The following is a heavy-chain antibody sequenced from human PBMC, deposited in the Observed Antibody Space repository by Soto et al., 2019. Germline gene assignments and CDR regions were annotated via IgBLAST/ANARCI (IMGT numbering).Heavy chain of an antibody. J-gene: IGHJ6*02. CDR2: IYPGDSDT. CDR1: GYSFTSYC. V-gene: IGHV5-51*01. CDR3: ARLLFVGSYDYYYDGMDV. Sequence: PGESRKISWNGSGYSFTSYCIGWVRQMPEKGLEWMGIIYPGDSDTRYSPSFQGQVTISADKSISTAYLQWSSLKASDTAIYYCARLLFVGSYDYYYDGMDVWGQRTTVPVS. D-gene: IGHD2-15*01.